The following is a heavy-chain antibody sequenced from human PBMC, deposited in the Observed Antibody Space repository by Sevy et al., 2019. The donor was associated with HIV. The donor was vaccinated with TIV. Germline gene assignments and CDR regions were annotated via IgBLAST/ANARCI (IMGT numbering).Heavy chain of an antibody. V-gene: IGHV1-69*06. Sequence: ASVKVSCKASGGTFSSYAISWVRQAPGQGLEWMGGIIPIFGTANYAQKFQGRVTITADKSTSTAYMELSSLRSEDTAVYYCAGNSNTRDAFDIWGQGTMVTVSS. CDR1: GGTFSSYA. CDR3: AGNSNTRDAFDI. J-gene: IGHJ3*02. CDR2: IIPIFGTA.